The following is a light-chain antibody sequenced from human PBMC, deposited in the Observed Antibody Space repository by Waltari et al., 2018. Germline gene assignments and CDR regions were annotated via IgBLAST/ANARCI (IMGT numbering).Light chain of an antibody. Sequence: EIVMTQSPATLSVSPGERATLSCRASQSVSSNLAWYRQKLGQAPRLLIYGASSRATGIPARFSGSGSGTEFTLTISSLQSEDFAVYYCQQYNSWPLTFGGGTKVKIK. J-gene: IGKJ4*01. CDR1: QSVSSN. CDR2: GAS. CDR3: QQYNSWPLT. V-gene: IGKV3-15*01.